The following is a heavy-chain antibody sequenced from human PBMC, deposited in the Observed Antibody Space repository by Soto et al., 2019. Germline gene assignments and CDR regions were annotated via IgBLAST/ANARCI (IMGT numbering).Heavy chain of an antibody. V-gene: IGHV3-7*01. CDR1: GFTFSSYW. CDR3: ARVDFLRYYDSSGYSTSDAFDI. D-gene: IGHD3-22*01. J-gene: IGHJ3*02. Sequence: PGGSLRLSCAASGFTFSSYWMSWVRQAPGKGLEWVANIKQDGSEKYYVDSVKGRFTISRDNAKNSLYLQMNSLRAEDTAVYYCARVDFLRYYDSSGYSTSDAFDIWGQGTMVTVSS. CDR2: IKQDGSEK.